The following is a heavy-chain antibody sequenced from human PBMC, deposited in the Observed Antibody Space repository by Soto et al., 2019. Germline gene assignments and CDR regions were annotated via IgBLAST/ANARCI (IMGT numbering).Heavy chain of an antibody. CDR1: GFTFSSYW. Sequence: GGSLRLSCAASGFTFSSYWMHWVRQAPGKGLVWVSRINSDGSSTSYADSVKGRFTISRDNAKNTLYLQMNSLRAEDTAVYYCARAGAFSQFGYWGQGTLVTVSS. J-gene: IGHJ4*02. CDR3: ARAGAFSQFGY. D-gene: IGHD3-10*01. V-gene: IGHV3-74*01. CDR2: INSDGSST.